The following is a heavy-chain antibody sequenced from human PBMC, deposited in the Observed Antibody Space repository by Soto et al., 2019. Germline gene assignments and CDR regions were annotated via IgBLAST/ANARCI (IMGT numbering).Heavy chain of an antibody. J-gene: IGHJ5*02. V-gene: IGHV1-58*01. CDR2: IVLGNGNT. Sequence: QMHLVQSGPEVKSPGTSLKVSCKASGFTFSSSAVQWVRQARGQPLEWIGWIVLGNGNTNYAQKFQQRVTITRDMSTSTAYMEVRSLTYEDTAVYYCATRIGNIGWYWLDTWGQGTLVNVSA. D-gene: IGHD6-19*01. CDR3: ATRIGNIGWYWLDT. CDR1: GFTFSSSA.